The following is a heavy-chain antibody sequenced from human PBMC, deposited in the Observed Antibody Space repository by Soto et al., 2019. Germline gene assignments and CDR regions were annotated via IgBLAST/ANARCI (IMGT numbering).Heavy chain of an antibody. CDR3: VRGSSGNNNWHLSSV. D-gene: IGHD1-1*01. V-gene: IGHV3-7*01. J-gene: IGHJ4*02. CDR1: GFTFSSYW. Sequence: LRLSCAASGFTFSSYWMNWVRQAPGKGLEWVANIKQDGSAEYYVDSVKGRFTISRDNAKNSLYLQMNSLRDEDTAVYYCVRGSSGNNNWHLSSVWGQGTLVTVSS. CDR2: IKQDGSAE.